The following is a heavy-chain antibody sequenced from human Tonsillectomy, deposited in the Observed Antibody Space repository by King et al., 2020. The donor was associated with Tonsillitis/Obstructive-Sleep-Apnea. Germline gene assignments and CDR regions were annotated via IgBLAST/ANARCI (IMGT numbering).Heavy chain of an antibody. CDR3: ARDGGHSGYDYQFDY. J-gene: IGHJ4*02. CDR1: GFTFSSYG. V-gene: IGHV3-33*01. D-gene: IGHD5-12*01. Sequence: VQLVESGGGVVQPGRSLRLSCAASGFTFSSYGMHWVRQAPGKGLEWVAVIWHDGSNKYYADSVKGRFTISRDNSKNTLYLQMNSLRAEDTAVYNCARDGGHSGYDYQFDYWGQGTLVTVSS. CDR2: IWHDGSNK.